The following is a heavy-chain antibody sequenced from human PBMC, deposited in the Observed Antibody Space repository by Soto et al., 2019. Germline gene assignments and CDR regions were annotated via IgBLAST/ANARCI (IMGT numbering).Heavy chain of an antibody. Sequence: GGSLRLSCAASGFTFSSYGMHWVRQAPGKGLEWVAVVSNDGNTKYYADSVKGRFAISRDNPKNTLFLQVNSLRTQDTAVYYCAKLRSSSWTQYAFDVWGHGTMVTVSS. V-gene: IGHV3-30*18. CDR2: VSNDGNTK. CDR1: GFTFSSYG. D-gene: IGHD6-13*01. J-gene: IGHJ3*01. CDR3: AKLRSSSWTQYAFDV.